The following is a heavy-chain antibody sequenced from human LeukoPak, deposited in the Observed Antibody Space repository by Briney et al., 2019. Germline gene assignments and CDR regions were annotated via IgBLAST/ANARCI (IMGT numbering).Heavy chain of an antibody. D-gene: IGHD3-16*01. Sequence: PGRSLRLSCAGSGFTFEDYAMHWVRQAPGKGLEWVSGISWNGDTIGYEDSLQGRFTISRDNAKNSLFLQMNTLRPEDTAVYYCAKDRNYDYIWGHSPPARSGFDSWGQGTLVTVSS. CDR1: GFTFEDYA. V-gene: IGHV3-9*01. J-gene: IGHJ4*02. CDR2: ISWNGDTI. CDR3: AKDRNYDYIWGHSPPARSGFDS.